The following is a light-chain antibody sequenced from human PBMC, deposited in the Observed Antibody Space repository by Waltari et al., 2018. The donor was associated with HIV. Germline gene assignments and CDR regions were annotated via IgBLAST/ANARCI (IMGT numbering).Light chain of an antibody. V-gene: IGKV3-15*01. J-gene: IGKJ1*01. CDR1: QSVSSN. Sequence: EIVLTQSPVSLSLSTGERATLSCRASQSVSSNLAWYQQKPGQAPSLLLYGASTRATGIPARFSGSGSGTEFTLTIDSLQPDDFTLYYCQQYNNWPRTFGQGTKVEI. CDR3: QQYNNWPRT. CDR2: GAS.